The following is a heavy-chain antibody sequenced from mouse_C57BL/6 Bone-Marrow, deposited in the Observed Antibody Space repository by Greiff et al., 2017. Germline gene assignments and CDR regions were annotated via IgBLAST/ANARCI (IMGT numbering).Heavy chain of an antibody. CDR3: TDYYYGSSAWFAY. V-gene: IGHV1-15*01. CDR2: IDPETGGT. J-gene: IGHJ3*01. D-gene: IGHD1-1*01. CDR1: GYTFTDYE. Sequence: QVQLQQSGAELVRPGASVTLSCKASGYTFTDYEMHWVKQTPVHGLEWIGAIDPETGGTAYNQKFKGKAILTADKSSSTAYMELRSLTSEDSAVYYGTDYYYGSSAWFAYWGQGTLVTVSA.